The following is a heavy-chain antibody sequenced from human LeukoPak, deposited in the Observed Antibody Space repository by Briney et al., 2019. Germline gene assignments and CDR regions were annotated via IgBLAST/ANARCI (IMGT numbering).Heavy chain of an antibody. Sequence: SETLSLTCTVSGGSISSYYWSWIRQPPGKGLEWIGYIYYSGSTNYNPSLKSRVTISVDTSKNQFSLKLSSVTAADTAVYFCARVTMNWFDPWGQGTLVTVSP. CDR2: IYYSGST. D-gene: IGHD3-3*01. V-gene: IGHV4-59*01. CDR3: ARVTMNWFDP. CDR1: GGSISSYY. J-gene: IGHJ5*02.